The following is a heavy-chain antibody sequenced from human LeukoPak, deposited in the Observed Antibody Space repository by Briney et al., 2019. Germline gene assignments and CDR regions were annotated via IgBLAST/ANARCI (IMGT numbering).Heavy chain of an antibody. J-gene: IGHJ4*02. Sequence: GGSLRLSCAASGFTFSNYWMHWVRQVPGKGLVWVARVSEDGGTTSFADSVRGRFTISRDNAKNTLFLQMNSLRVEDTAVYFCARAGDGFDYWGQGTLVTVSS. CDR2: VSEDGGTT. V-gene: IGHV3-74*01. CDR3: ARAGDGFDY. D-gene: IGHD2-21*01. CDR1: GFTFSNYW.